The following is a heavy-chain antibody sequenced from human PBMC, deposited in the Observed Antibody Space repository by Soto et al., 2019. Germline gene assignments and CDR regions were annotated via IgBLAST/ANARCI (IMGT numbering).Heavy chain of an antibody. V-gene: IGHV3-74*01. CDR2: INSDGSST. Sequence: EVQLVESGGGLVQPGGSLRLSCAASGFTFSSYGMHWVRQAPGKGLVWVSRINSDGSSTSYADSVKGRFTISRDNAKNTLHLQMNSRRPEDTAVYYWARGPGQKWLVHSGAFDIWGQGTMVTVSS. CDR3: ARGPGQKWLVHSGAFDI. J-gene: IGHJ3*02. CDR1: GFTFSSYG. D-gene: IGHD6-19*01.